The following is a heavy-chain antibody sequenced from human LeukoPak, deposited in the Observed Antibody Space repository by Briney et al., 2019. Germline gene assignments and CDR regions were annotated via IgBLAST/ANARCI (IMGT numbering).Heavy chain of an antibody. V-gene: IGHV4-59*01. Sequence: PSETLSLTCTVSGGSISSYYWSWIRQPPGKGLEWIGYLYYSGNTNYNPSLQSRVTISVDTSKNQFSLELSSVTAADTAVYYCARFVCTVLVGVLDYWGQGTLVTVSS. J-gene: IGHJ4*02. CDR2: LYYSGNT. CDR1: GGSISSYY. D-gene: IGHD5-18*01. CDR3: ARFVCTVLVGVLDY.